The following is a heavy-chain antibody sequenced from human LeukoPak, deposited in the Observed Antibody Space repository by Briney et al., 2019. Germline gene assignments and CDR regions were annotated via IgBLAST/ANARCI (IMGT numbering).Heavy chain of an antibody. CDR3: ARGRGNNGCYALWYFDL. V-gene: IGHV4-59*01. CDR2: IYYSGST. CDR1: GGSFTSYY. D-gene: IGHD2-2*01. J-gene: IGHJ2*01. Sequence: PSETLSLTRTVSGGSFTSYYWSWIRQPPGKGLEWIGYIYYSGSTNYNPSLKSRVSMSVDTSKNQFSLKLSSVTDADTVVYYPARGRGNNGCYALWYFDLWGRGTLVTVSS.